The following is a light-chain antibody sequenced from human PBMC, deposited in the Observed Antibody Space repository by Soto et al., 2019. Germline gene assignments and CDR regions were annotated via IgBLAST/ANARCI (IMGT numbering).Light chain of an antibody. CDR2: DAS. Sequence: DIQMTQSPSSLSASVGDRVTITCRASQDISNYLNWYQQRPGKAPKLLIYDASNLERGVPSRFSGTRSVTHFTFSITSLHPEVVATYFCQQSDSLPITFGQGTRLEI. CDR3: QQSDSLPIT. V-gene: IGKV1-33*01. CDR1: QDISNY. J-gene: IGKJ5*01.